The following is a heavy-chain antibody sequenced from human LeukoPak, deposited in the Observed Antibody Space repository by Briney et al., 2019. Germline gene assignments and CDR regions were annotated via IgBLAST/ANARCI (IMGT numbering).Heavy chain of an antibody. CDR2: TYSRSKWYY. J-gene: IGHJ4*02. V-gene: IGHV6-1*01. Sequence: SQTFSLKCAISGDSVSSNSAARDWIRQSPTRGLEWLGRTYSRSKWYYEYAVSVKSRITINPDTSKNQFSLQLNSVTPEDTAVYYCARDSAYSSWYLSYWGQGTLVTVSS. CDR3: ARDSAYSSWYLSY. CDR1: GDSVSSNSAA. D-gene: IGHD6-13*01.